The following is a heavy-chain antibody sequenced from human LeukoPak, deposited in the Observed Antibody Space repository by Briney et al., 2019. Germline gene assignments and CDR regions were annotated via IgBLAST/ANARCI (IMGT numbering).Heavy chain of an antibody. CDR1: GFSFSSYS. CDR3: AREGYYDSSGYPFDY. D-gene: IGHD3-22*01. CDR2: ISSSSSTI. J-gene: IGHJ4*02. Sequence: PGGSLRLSCAASGFSFSSYSMNWVRQAPGKGLEWVSYISSSSSTIYYADSVKGRFTISRDNAKNSLYLQMNSLRDEDTAVYYCAREGYYDSSGYPFDYWGQGTLVTVSS. V-gene: IGHV3-48*02.